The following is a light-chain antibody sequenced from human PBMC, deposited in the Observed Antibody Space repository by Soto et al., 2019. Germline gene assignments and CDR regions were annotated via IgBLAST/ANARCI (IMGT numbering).Light chain of an antibody. CDR2: YDT. Sequence: SYELTQPPSVSVAPGKTATITCGENNIGGKSVHWYQQKPGQAPVLVIYYDTDRPSGIPERFSGSKSGNTATLTISRVEAGDEADYYCQVWDSSTDHVLFGGGTKLTVL. CDR3: QVWDSSTDHVL. CDR1: NIGGKS. J-gene: IGLJ2*01. V-gene: IGLV3-21*04.